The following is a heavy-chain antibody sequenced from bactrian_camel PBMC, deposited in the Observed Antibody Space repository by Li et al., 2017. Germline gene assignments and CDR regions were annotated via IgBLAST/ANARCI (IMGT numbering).Heavy chain of an antibody. Sequence: HVQLVESGRGSVQAGGSLRLSCAFDAYTPANVRMAWFRQAPGKEREGVASLASDGSSIYANSLKGRFSISKDNAKNTLYLQMNSLKPEDTAMYYCAAVRYGGTWYPLCRARSADFGYWGQGTQVTVS. CDR1: AYTPANVR. CDR2: LASDGSS. J-gene: IGHJ6*01. D-gene: IGHD6*01. CDR3: AAVRYGGTWYPLCRARSADFGY. V-gene: IGHV3S53*01.